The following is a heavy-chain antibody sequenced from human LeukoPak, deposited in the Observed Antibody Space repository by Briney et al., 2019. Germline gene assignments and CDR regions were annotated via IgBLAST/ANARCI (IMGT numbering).Heavy chain of an antibody. D-gene: IGHD4-17*01. CDR3: ARVSNGDYAY. CDR2: INHSGST. CDR1: GGSFSGYY. J-gene: IGHJ4*02. V-gene: IGHV4-34*01. Sequence: SETLSLTCAVYGGSFSGYYWSWIRQPPGKGLEWIGEINHSGSTNYNPSLKSRVTISVDTSKNQFSLKLSPVTVADTAVYYCARVSNGDYAYWGQGTLVTVSS.